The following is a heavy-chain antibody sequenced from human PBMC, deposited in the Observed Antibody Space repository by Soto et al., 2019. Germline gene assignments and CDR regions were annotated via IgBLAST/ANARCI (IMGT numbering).Heavy chain of an antibody. Sequence: QVQLVQSGAEVKKPGASVRVSCKASGYTFTNYDITWVRQAPGQGLEWMGWMNPNSGNTGHIRNFLGRLTMTRDNSISTAYMELSGLRSDDTAVYYCARGYSGYVRRYGMDVWGPGTTVTVSS. CDR3: ARGYSGYVRRYGMDV. V-gene: IGHV1-8*01. CDR1: GYTFTNYD. D-gene: IGHD5-12*01. J-gene: IGHJ6*02. CDR2: MNPNSGNT.